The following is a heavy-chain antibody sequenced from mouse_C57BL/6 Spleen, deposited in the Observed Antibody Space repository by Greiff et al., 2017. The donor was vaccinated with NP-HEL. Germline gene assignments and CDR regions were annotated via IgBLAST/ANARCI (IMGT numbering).Heavy chain of an antibody. Sequence: EVKLVESGGGLVKPGGSLKLSCAASGFTFSSYAMSWVRQTPEKRLEWVATISDGGSYTYYPDNVKGRFTISRDNAKNNLYLQMSHLKSEDTAMYYCARDGYDGFDYWGQGTTLTVSS. CDR1: GFTFSSYA. CDR2: ISDGGSYT. D-gene: IGHD2-2*01. CDR3: ARDGYDGFDY. J-gene: IGHJ2*01. V-gene: IGHV5-4*01.